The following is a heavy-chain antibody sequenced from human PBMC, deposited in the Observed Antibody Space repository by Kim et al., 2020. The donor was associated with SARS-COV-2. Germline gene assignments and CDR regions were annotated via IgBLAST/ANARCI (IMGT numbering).Heavy chain of an antibody. CDR2: IRSKAYGGST. D-gene: IGHD3-9*01. V-gene: IGHV3-49*04. CDR3: TSEDTLSLVSAFDF. J-gene: IGHJ3*01. Sequence: GGSLRLSCAASGFTFGAYSMSWVRQAPGKGLEWVGFIRSKAYGGSTEYAASVKGRFTISRDDSKIIAYLQMNSLKTEDTAVYYCTSEDTLSLVSAFDFWGQGTMVTVSS. CDR1: GFTFGAYS.